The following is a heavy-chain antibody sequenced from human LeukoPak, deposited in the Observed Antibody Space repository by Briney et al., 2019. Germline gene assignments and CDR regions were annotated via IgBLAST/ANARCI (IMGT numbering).Heavy chain of an antibody. J-gene: IGHJ4*02. CDR2: ISGSGGST. Sequence: GGSLRLSCAASGFTFSSYGMSWVRQAPGKGLEWVSAISGSGGSTYYADSVKGRFTISRDNSKNTLYLQMNSLRAEDTAVYYCAKSDSVSPFLLLWSLDYWCQGTLVTVSS. CDR3: AKSDSVSPFLLLWSLDY. CDR1: GFTFSSYG. V-gene: IGHV3-23*01. D-gene: IGHD3-10*01.